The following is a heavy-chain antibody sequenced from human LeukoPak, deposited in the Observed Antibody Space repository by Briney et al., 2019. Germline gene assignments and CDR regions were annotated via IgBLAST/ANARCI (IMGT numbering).Heavy chain of an antibody. Sequence: SVKVSCKASGGTFSSYAISWVRQAPGQGLEWMGRIIPIFGIANYAQKFQGRVTITADKSTSTAYMELSSLRSEDTAVYYCARDGTDSNYDPRYYYYYGMDAWGQGTTVTVSS. V-gene: IGHV1-69*04. D-gene: IGHD4-11*01. CDR2: IIPIFGIA. CDR1: GGTFSSYA. J-gene: IGHJ6*02. CDR3: ARDGTDSNYDPRYYYYYGMDA.